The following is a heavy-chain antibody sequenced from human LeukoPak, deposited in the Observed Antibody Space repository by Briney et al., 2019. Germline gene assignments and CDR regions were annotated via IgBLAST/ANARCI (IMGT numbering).Heavy chain of an antibody. D-gene: IGHD3-22*01. CDR1: GFTFGDYA. V-gene: IGHV3-49*03. J-gene: IGHJ4*02. CDR2: IRSKAYGGTT. Sequence: GGSLRLSCTASGFTFGDYAMSWFRQAPGKGLEWVGFIRSKAYGGTTEYAASVKGRFTISRDDSKSIAYLQMNSLKTEDTAVYYYTREVVDYYDSSGPDFDYWGQGTLVTVSS. CDR3: TREVVDYYDSSGPDFDY.